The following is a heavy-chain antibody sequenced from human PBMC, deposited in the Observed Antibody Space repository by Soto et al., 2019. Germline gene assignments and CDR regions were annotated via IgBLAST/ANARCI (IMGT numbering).Heavy chain of an antibody. CDR2: MSHSGGT. Sequence: QVQLQQWGAGLLKPSETLSLTCAVSGGFVSSGSYYWSWIRQPPGKGLEWIGEMSHSGGTHFNPSLKSRVTISVDTSKNQFSLKMSSVPAADTALYYCARVERGTATTVVDAFDIWGPGTMVTVSS. CDR1: GGFVSSGSYY. CDR3: ARVERGTATTVVDAFDI. V-gene: IGHV4-34*01. J-gene: IGHJ3*02. D-gene: IGHD1-1*01.